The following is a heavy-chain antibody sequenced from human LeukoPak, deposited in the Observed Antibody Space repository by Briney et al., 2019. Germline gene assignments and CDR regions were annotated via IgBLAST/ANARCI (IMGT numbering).Heavy chain of an antibody. Sequence: SEPLSLTCAVYGRSFSGYYLSWIRQPPGKGLEWIGEINHSGRTNYNPSLKRRVTISVDTSKHQFSLKLSSVTATDTAVYYCARGLRFLEWLIYPRVGYYFDYWGQGTLVTVSS. D-gene: IGHD3-3*01. CDR2: INHSGRT. V-gene: IGHV4-34*01. J-gene: IGHJ4*02. CDR3: ARGLRFLEWLIYPRVGYYFDY. CDR1: GRSFSGYY.